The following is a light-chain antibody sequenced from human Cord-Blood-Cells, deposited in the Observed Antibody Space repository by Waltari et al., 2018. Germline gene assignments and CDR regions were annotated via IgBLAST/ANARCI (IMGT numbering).Light chain of an antibody. CDR2: GAS. Sequence: VLTPSPGTLSLSPGERATPSCRASQSVSSSYLAWYQQKPGQSPRLPIYGASSRATGIPDRFSGSGSGTDFTLTISRLEPEDFAVYYCQQYGSSPLTFGGGTKVEIK. CDR3: QQYGSSPLT. CDR1: QSVSSSY. J-gene: IGKJ4*01. V-gene: IGKV3-20*01.